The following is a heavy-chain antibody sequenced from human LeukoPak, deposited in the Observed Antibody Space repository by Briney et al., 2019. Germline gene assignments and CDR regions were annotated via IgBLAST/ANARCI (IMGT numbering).Heavy chain of an antibody. J-gene: IGHJ5*02. CDR3: AFDFGGYSDT. Sequence: GGSLRLSCAVSGATFSTFWMHWVRQVRGKGPAGGSRTNPDGSRVDYAASVKGRFTISRDNARDTLYLQITSLRVEDTAMYYCAFDFGGYSDTWGQGTLVTVSS. CDR1: GATFSTFW. CDR2: TNPDGSRV. V-gene: IGHV3-74*01. D-gene: IGHD3-10*01.